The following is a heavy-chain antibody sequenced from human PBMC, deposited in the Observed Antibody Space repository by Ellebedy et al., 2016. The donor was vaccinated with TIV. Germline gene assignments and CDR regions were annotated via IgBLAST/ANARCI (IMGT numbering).Heavy chain of an antibody. D-gene: IGHD3-22*01. J-gene: IGHJ6*02. CDR1: GYTFTDYY. CDR2: INPNIGDT. CDR3: ARGMGITTVYYYFAMDV. V-gene: IGHV1-2*04. Sequence: AASVKVSCKASGYTFTDYYIHWVRQAPGQGLEWMGWINPNIGDTNYAQKFQGWVTMTWDTSISTAYMELSRLGADDTAVYYCARGMGITTVYYYFAMDVWGHGTTVIVSS.